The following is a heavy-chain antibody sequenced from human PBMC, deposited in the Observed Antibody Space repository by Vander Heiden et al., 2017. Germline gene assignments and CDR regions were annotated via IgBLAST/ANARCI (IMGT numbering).Heavy chain of an antibody. Sequence: QVQLQESGPGLVKPSQTLSLTCTVPGGSSSRGGYHWSWIRQHPGKGLEWIGYIYYSGSTYYNPSLKSRVTISVDTSKNQFSLKLSSVTAADTAVYYCARDPAAGPKDYYYYGMDVWGQGTTVTVSS. J-gene: IGHJ6*02. V-gene: IGHV4-31*03. CDR2: IYYSGST. CDR1: GGSSSRGGYH. D-gene: IGHD3-10*01. CDR3: ARDPAAGPKDYYYYGMDV.